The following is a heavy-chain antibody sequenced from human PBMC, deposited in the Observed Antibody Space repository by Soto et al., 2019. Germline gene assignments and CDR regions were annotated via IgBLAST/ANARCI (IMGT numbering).Heavy chain of an antibody. J-gene: IGHJ4*02. D-gene: IGHD2-15*01. CDR2: INYSGST. Sequence: SETLSLTCAVXGGSFSGYYWSWIRQPPGKGLEWIGEINYSGSTNYNPSLKSRVTISVDTSKNQFSLKLSSVTAADTAVYYCARVADCSGGRCYFSVDYWGQGTLVTVSS. CDR3: ARVADCSGGRCYFSVDY. CDR1: GGSFSGYY. V-gene: IGHV4-34*01.